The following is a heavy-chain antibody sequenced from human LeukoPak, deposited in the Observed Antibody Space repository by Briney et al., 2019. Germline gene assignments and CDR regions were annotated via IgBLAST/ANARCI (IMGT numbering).Heavy chain of an antibody. CDR1: GFIFSNYW. J-gene: IGHJ5*02. V-gene: IGHV3-74*01. D-gene: IGHD3-10*01. CDR3: ARGGHWFDP. Sequence: GGSLRLSCAASGFIFSNYWMHWVRQAPGKGLMWVSRVNTDGSSTIYADSVKGRFTISRDNGKNTLYLQMNSLRAEDTAIYYCARGGHWFDPWGQGTLVTISS. CDR2: VNTDGSST.